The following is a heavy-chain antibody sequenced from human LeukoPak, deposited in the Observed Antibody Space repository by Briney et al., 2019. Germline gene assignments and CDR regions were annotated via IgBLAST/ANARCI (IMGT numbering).Heavy chain of an antibody. CDR1: GFSFSTYW. D-gene: IGHD5-12*01. V-gene: IGHV3-74*01. Sequence: GGSLRLSCAASGFSFSTYWVHWVRQAPGKGLVWVSRINPDGSTTDYADSVKGRFTISRDNSENMLYLQMNSLRPEDTAVYYCARERSGYDHQYWGQGTLVTVSS. CDR2: INPDGSTT. J-gene: IGHJ4*02. CDR3: ARERSGYDHQY.